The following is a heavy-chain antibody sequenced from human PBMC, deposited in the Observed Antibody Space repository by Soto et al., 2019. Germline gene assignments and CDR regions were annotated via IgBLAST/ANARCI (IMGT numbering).Heavy chain of an antibody. CDR3: AGTIGYCSSTSCYVWNY. J-gene: IGHJ4*02. CDR2: IYPGDSDT. Sequence: GESLKISRKGSGYSFTSYWIGWVRQMPGKGLEWMGIIYPGDSDTRYSPSFQGQVTISADKSISTAYLQWSSLKASDTAMYYCAGTIGYCSSTSCYVWNYWGQGTLVTVSS. D-gene: IGHD2-2*01. V-gene: IGHV5-51*01. CDR1: GYSFTSYW.